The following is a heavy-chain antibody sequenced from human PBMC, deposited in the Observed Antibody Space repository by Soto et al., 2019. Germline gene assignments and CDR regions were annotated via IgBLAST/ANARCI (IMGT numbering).Heavy chain of an antibody. CDR2: ISGSDDST. V-gene: IGHV3-23*01. D-gene: IGHD2-2*01. CDR3: AKVIVVVPAVNNYYMDV. CDR1: EFTFADYA. J-gene: IGHJ6*03. Sequence: EVQLLESGGGLVQPGGSLRLSCAASEFTFADYAMTWVRQAPGKGLEWVSAISGSDDSTYYADCVKGRFTISRDNSKNTLFLQMNSLRVEDTAVYYCAKVIVVVPAVNNYYMDVWGTGTTVTVSS.